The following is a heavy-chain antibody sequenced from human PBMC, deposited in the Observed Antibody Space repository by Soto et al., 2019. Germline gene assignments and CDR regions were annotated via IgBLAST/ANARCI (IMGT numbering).Heavy chain of an antibody. J-gene: IGHJ4*02. D-gene: IGHD1-26*01. V-gene: IGHV3-21*01. CDR1: GFTFSSYS. CDR3: ARERGSDFLGRDY. Sequence: GGSLRLSCAASGFTFSSYSMNWVRQAPGKGLEWVSSISSSSSYIYYADSVKGRFTISRDNAKNSLYLQMNSLRAQDTAVYYCARERGSDFLGRDYWGQGTLVNVSS. CDR2: ISSSSSYI.